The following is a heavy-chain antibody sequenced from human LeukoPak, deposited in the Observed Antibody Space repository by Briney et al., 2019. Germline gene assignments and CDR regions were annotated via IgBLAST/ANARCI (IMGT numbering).Heavy chain of an antibody. CDR2: IYPGDSDT. CDR1: GYSFTSYW. V-gene: IGHV5-51*01. J-gene: IGHJ4*02. Sequence: GESLKISCKGSGYSFTSYWIGWVRQVPGKGLEWMGIIYPGDSDTRYSPSFQGQVTISADKSISTAYLQWSSLKASDTAMYYCATSFGYSYGPYYFDYWGQGTLVTVSS. CDR3: ATSFGYSYGPYYFDY. D-gene: IGHD5-18*01.